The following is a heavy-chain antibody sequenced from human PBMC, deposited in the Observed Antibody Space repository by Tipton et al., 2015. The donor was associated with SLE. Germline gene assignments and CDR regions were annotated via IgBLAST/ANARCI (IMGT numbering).Heavy chain of an antibody. V-gene: IGHV3-23*01. Sequence: SLRLSCAASGFTFNGYGMNWVRQAPGKGLEWVSTIDRRGESKYYGDTVKGRFTTSRDNSKNALYLQMDGLTAEDTALYYCVKEKALSAWGQGSLVPVSS. CDR3: VKEKALSA. J-gene: IGHJ5*02. D-gene: IGHD2-15*01. CDR2: IDRRGESK. CDR1: GFTFNGYG.